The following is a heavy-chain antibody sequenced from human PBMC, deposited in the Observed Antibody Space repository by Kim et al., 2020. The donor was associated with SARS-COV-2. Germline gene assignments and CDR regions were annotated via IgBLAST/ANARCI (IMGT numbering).Heavy chain of an antibody. D-gene: IGHD3-10*01. V-gene: IGHV4-34*01. J-gene: IGHJ4*02. CDR2: INHSGST. CDR1: GGSFSGYY. CDR3: AGPTELVDYYGSETAEKKNYFDY. Sequence: SETLSLTCAVYGGSFSGYYWSWIRQPPGKGLEWIGEINHSGSTNYNPSLKSRVTISVDTSKNQFSLKLSSVTAADTAVYYCAGPTELVDYYGSETAEKKNYFDYWGQGTLVTVSS.